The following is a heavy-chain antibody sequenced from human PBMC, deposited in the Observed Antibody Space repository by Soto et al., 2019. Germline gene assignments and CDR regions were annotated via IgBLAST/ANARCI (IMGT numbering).Heavy chain of an antibody. CDR1: GASITHYY. Sequence: SETLSLTCSVSGASITHYYWSCIRQPAGKGLEWIGRSYGGGSTTYNPSLKSRVAMSVDTSKNQFSLKLRSVTAADPAVYYCARDYDFWSGPHRMAVRGQRTTVSPSS. D-gene: IGHD3-3*01. CDR3: ARDYDFWSGPHRMAV. CDR2: SYGGGST. J-gene: IGHJ6*02. V-gene: IGHV4-4*07.